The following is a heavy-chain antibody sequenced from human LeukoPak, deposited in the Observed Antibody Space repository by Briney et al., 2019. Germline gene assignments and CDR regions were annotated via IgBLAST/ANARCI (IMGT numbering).Heavy chain of an antibody. D-gene: IGHD6-19*01. J-gene: IGHJ3*02. Sequence: SSETLSLTCTVSGGSISGYYWSWIRQHPGKGLEWIGYIYYSGSTYYNPSLKSRVTISVDTSKYQFSLKLSSATAADTAVYYCARIRREHGLYSSGWYDAFDIWGQGTMVTVSS. CDR2: IYYSGST. CDR3: ARIRREHGLYSSGWYDAFDI. CDR1: GGSISGYY. V-gene: IGHV4-31*03.